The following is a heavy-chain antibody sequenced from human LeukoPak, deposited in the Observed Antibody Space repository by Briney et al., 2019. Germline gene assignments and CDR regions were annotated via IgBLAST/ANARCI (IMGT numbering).Heavy chain of an antibody. V-gene: IGHV3-15*01. Sequence: GGSLRLSCTASGFAFGDYVMSWARQAPGKGLEWVGRIKSKTDGGTTDYAAPVKGRFTISRDDSKNTLYLQMNSLKTEDTAVYYCTTDPVAAAGHYYYMDVWGKGTTVTISS. CDR3: TTDPVAAAGHYYYMDV. CDR2: IKSKTDGGTT. CDR1: GFAFGDYV. J-gene: IGHJ6*03. D-gene: IGHD6-13*01.